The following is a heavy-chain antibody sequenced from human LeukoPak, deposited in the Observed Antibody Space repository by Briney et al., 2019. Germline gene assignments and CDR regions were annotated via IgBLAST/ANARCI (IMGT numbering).Heavy chain of an antibody. J-gene: IGHJ4*02. CDR1: GFSFSDYY. CDR3: ARWFASGWFYFDS. D-gene: IGHD6-19*01. V-gene: IGHV3-11*03. Sequence: GGSRKLSCAASGFSFSDYYMSWIRQAPGKGLEWVSYISNSSRYTNYADSVRGRFTISRDNAKNSLYLLMNSLRAEDTVVYYCARWFASGWFYFDSWGQGTLVTVSS. CDR2: ISNSSRYT.